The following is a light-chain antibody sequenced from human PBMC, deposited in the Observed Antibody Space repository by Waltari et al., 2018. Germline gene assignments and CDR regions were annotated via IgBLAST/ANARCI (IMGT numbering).Light chain of an antibody. CDR1: SSDVGRYAY. CDR3: CSYTTTDTYV. Sequence: SALPQPASVSGSPGQSIPIYCTGTSSDVGRYAYVSWYQQHPGKAPKLIIYDVSKRPSGVSNRFSGSTSGYTASLTISGLQSEDEADYYCCSYTTTDTYVFGSGTKVTVL. V-gene: IGLV2-14*03. CDR2: DVS. J-gene: IGLJ1*01.